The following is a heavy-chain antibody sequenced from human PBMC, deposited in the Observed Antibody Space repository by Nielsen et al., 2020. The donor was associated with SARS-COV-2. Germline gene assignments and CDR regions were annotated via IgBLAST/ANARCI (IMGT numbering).Heavy chain of an antibody. CDR2: INHSGST. CDR1: GGSFSGYY. Sequence: GSLRLSCAVYGGSFSGYYWSWIRQPPGKGLEWIGEINHSGSTNYNPSLKSRVTISVDTSKNQFSLKLSSVTAADTAVYYCARGRKRYCSGGSCSLDYWGQGTLVTVSS. J-gene: IGHJ4*02. CDR3: ARGRKRYCSGGSCSLDY. V-gene: IGHV4-34*01. D-gene: IGHD2-15*01.